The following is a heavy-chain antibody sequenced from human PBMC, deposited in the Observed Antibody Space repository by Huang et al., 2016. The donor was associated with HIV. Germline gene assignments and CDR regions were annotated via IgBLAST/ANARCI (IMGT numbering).Heavy chain of an antibody. V-gene: IGHV3-7*01. D-gene: IGHD1-7*01. CDR3: ATKASAMDI. J-gene: IGHJ6*02. CDR2: IKQDGSEK. Sequence: LVESGGGVVQPGGSRRLSGAGSTATFNAYWMSGVRQRPGQGVEWVANIKQDGSEKYYMDSVEGRFNISRDNVKKLLFLEMNNLRVADTAVYYCATKASAMDIWGQGTTVIVSS. CDR1: TATFNAYW.